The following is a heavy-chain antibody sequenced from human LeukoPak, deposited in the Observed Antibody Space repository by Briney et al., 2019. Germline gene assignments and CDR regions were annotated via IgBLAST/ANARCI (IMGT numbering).Heavy chain of an antibody. CDR3: ARNRGISGYDLSVGY. Sequence: SETLSLTCTVSGGSISSYYWSWIRQPPGKGLEWIGYIHYSGSTNYNPSLKSRVTISVDTSKNQFSLKLSSVTAADTAVYYCARNRGISGYDLSVGYWGQGTLVTVSS. V-gene: IGHV4-59*08. J-gene: IGHJ4*02. CDR2: IHYSGST. CDR1: GGSISSYY. D-gene: IGHD5-12*01.